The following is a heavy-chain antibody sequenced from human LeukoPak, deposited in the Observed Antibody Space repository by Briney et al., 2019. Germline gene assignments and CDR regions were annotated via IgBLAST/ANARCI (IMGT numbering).Heavy chain of an antibody. J-gene: IGHJ4*02. Sequence: PGGSLRLSCAASGFTFSSYSMNWVRQAPGKGLEWVSSISSSSSYIYYADSVKGRFTISRDNSKNSLYLQMNSLRTEDTALYYCAKDIFDIAAATDYWGQGTLVTVSS. CDR2: ISSSSSYI. CDR1: GFTFSSYS. D-gene: IGHD6-13*01. V-gene: IGHV3-21*04. CDR3: AKDIFDIAAATDY.